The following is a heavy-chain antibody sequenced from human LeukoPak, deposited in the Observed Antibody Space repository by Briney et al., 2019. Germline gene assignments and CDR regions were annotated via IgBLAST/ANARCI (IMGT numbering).Heavy chain of an antibody. CDR3: ARARQQLYYYYGMDV. V-gene: IGHV3-21*01. D-gene: IGHD6-13*01. J-gene: IGHJ6*02. Sequence: GGSLRLSCAASGFTFSSYSMNWVRQAPGKGLEWVSSISSSRSYIYYADSMKGRFTISRDNAKNSLYLQMNSLRAEDTVVYYCARARQQLYYYYGMDVWGQGTTVTVSS. CDR2: ISSSRSYI. CDR1: GFTFSSYS.